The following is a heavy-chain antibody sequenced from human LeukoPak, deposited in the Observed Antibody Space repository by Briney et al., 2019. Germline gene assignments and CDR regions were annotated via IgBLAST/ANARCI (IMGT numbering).Heavy chain of an antibody. CDR1: GFTFSDSA. CDR2: INNVASHI. V-gene: IGHV3-21*01. D-gene: IGHD5-24*01. CDR3: ARAILEVATIRWAFDY. J-gene: IGHJ4*02. Sequence: GDSLRLSCAASGFTFSDSAMNWVRQAPGKGLEWVSSINNVASHIYYADSVRGRFTISRDNAKNSVSLQMNNLRADDTAVYYCARAILEVATIRWAFDYWGQGTLVTVSS.